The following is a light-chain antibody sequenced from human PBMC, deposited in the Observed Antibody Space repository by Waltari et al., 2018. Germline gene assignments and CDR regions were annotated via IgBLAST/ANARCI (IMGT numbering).Light chain of an antibody. CDR2: EAT. V-gene: IGLV2-23*01. CDR1: STALVSYNL. CDR3: CSYTGSSTSYG. Sequence: QSALSQPASVSGSPGQSLTIPCTGASTALVSYNLVAWYQHHPNRAPKLIIYEATKRPSGISHRFSGAKSGATASLRISGLQADDEADYYCCSYTGSSTSYGCGGGTKVTVL. J-gene: IGLJ1*01.